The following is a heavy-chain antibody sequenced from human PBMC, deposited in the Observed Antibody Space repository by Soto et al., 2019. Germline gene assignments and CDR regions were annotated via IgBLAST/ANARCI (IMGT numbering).Heavy chain of an antibody. CDR2: ISYDEISK. D-gene: IGHD1-1*01. J-gene: IGHJ6*02. CDR3: ARDMEVRAGLYHYGMDV. V-gene: IGHV3-30-3*01. CDR1: GFTFSAYA. Sequence: GGSLRLSCAASGFTFSAYAMYWVRQAPGKGLEWVALISYDEISKYYADSVRGRFTISRDDSKNTLYLQMSSLRAEDTAIYYCARDMEVRAGLYHYGMDVWGQGTTVTVSS.